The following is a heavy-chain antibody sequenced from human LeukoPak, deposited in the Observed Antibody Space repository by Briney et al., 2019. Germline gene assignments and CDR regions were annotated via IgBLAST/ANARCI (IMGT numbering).Heavy chain of an antibody. CDR2: ISYDGSNK. CDR3: ARDSVPAAEGNWFDP. CDR1: GFTFSSYG. V-gene: IGHV3-30*03. Sequence: GGSLRLSCAASGFTFSSYGMHWVRQAPGKGLEWVAVISYDGSNKYYADSVKGRFTISRDNAKNSLYLQMNSLRAEDTAVYYCARDSVPAAEGNWFDPWGQGTLVTVSS. D-gene: IGHD2-2*01. J-gene: IGHJ5*02.